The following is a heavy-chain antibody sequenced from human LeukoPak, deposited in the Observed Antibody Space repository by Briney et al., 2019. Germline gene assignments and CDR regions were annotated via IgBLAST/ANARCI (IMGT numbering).Heavy chain of an antibody. D-gene: IGHD2-2*01. V-gene: IGHV5-51*01. J-gene: IGHJ5*02. CDR2: THPGDPDT. CDR1: GYEFTSYW. Sequence: GESLKISCEGSGYEFTSYWIAWVRQMPGKGLEWMGITHPGDPDTRYSPSFQGQVTISADKSTNTAYLQWSSLKASDTAMYYCARQGYCSSTSCYVHWFDPWGQGTLVTVSS. CDR3: ARQGYCSSTSCYVHWFDP.